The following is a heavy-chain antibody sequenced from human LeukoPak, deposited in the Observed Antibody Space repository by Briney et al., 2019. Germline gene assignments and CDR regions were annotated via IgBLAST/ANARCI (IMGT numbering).Heavy chain of an antibody. CDR3: ARDGPFDFWSGWDY. J-gene: IGHJ4*02. V-gene: IGHV3-48*01. CDR2: ISSRSNTI. Sequence: SGGSLRLSCAASGFTFSSYSMNWVRQAPGKGLEWVSYISSRSNTIYYADSVKGRFTISRDNAKNSLYLRMNSLRAEDTAVYYCARDGPFDFWSGWDYWGQGALVTVSS. D-gene: IGHD3-3*01. CDR1: GFTFSSYS.